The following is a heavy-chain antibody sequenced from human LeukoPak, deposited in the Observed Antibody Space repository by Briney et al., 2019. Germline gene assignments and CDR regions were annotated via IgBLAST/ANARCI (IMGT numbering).Heavy chain of an antibody. CDR3: ARVGYCSSTSCDFYYYGMDV. CDR1: GFTFSSYS. V-gene: IGHV3-21*01. CDR2: ISSSSSYI. Sequence: GGSLRHSCAASGFTFSSYSMNWVRQAPGKGLEWVSSISSSSSYIYYADSVKGRFTISRDNAKNSLYLQMNSLRAEDTAVYYCARVGYCSSTSCDFYYYGMDVWGQGTTVTVSS. D-gene: IGHD2-2*01. J-gene: IGHJ6*02.